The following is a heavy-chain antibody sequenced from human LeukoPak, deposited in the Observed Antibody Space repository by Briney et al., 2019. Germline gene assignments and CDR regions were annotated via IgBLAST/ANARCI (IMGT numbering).Heavy chain of an antibody. D-gene: IGHD1-1*01. V-gene: IGHV3-48*01. Sequence: GGSLRLSCAGSGITFSTYGMNWVRQAPGRGLEWVSYISLSSSAIYYADSVKGRFTISRDNAKNSLFLQVNSLRAEDTAVYYCARGTHYFDYWGQGTLVTVSS. CDR1: GITFSTYG. J-gene: IGHJ4*02. CDR2: ISLSSSAI. CDR3: ARGTHYFDY.